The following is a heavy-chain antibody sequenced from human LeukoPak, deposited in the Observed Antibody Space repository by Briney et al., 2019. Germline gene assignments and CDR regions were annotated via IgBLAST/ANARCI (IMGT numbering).Heavy chain of an antibody. Sequence: QPGGSLRLSCAASGFTFDDYTMHWVRQAPGKGLEWVSLISWDGGSTYYADSVKGRFTISRDNSKNTLYLQMNSLRAEDTAVYYCAKLVNRRIAAAGTVFDYWGQGTLVTVSS. D-gene: IGHD6-13*01. CDR1: GFTFDDYT. J-gene: IGHJ4*02. CDR3: AKLVNRRIAAAGTVFDY. V-gene: IGHV3-43*01. CDR2: ISWDGGST.